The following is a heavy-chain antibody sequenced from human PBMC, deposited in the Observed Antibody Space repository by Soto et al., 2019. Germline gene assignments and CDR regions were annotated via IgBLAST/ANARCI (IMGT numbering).Heavy chain of an antibody. Sequence: GGSLRLACAASGFTLGKYTMGWVRQAPGKGLEWVAESYSTGGTEYADSVKGRFTISRDNSKNTLFLQMNSLGVEDTALYYCARDREPDGIWTFDSWGQGTLVTVSS. CDR1: GFTLGKYT. CDR3: ARDREPDGIWTFDS. D-gene: IGHD3-9*01. CDR2: SYSTGGT. J-gene: IGHJ4*02. V-gene: IGHV3-53*01.